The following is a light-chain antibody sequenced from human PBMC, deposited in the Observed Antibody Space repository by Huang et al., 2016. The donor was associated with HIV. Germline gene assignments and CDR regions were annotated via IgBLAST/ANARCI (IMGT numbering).Light chain of an antibody. J-gene: IGKJ1*01. Sequence: DIIMSQSPESLTVSLGERATLNCRSSQSVYARSTSKDYMAGFQQKPWQPPRLLLFWASSREVGVPDRCSGSGSGTHFTLTIANLQPEDAAIYYCQLYYSSPQTFGQGTRV. CDR3: QLYYSSPQT. CDR2: WAS. CDR1: QSVYARSTSKDY. V-gene: IGKV4-1*01.